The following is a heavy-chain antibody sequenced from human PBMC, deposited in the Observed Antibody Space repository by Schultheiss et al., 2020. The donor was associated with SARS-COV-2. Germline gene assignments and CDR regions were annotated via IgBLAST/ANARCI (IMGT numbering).Heavy chain of an antibody. CDR3: ARDSGSYPFDY. V-gene: IGHV1-2*02. CDR2: INPNSGGT. J-gene: IGHJ4*02. Sequence: ASVKVSCKASGYTFTGYYMHWVRQAPGQGLEWMGWINPNSGGTNYAQKFQGRVTMTTDTSTSTAYMELRSLRSDDTAVYYCARDSGSYPFDYWGQGTLVTVSS. CDR1: GYTFTGYY. D-gene: IGHD1-26*01.